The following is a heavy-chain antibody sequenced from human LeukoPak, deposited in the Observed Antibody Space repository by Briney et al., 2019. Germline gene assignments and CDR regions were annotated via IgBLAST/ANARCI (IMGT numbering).Heavy chain of an antibody. Sequence: VKGSWKAFWGTLHSHSINWVGQAPGQRLWGGGRIIPILGIANYAQKFQGRVTITADKSTSTAYMELSSLRSEDTAVYYCARSYYGSGSYFDYWGQGTLVTVSS. CDR3: ARSYYGSGSYFDY. D-gene: IGHD3-10*01. CDR2: IIPILGIA. V-gene: IGHV1-69*10. J-gene: IGHJ4*02. CDR1: WGTLHSHS.